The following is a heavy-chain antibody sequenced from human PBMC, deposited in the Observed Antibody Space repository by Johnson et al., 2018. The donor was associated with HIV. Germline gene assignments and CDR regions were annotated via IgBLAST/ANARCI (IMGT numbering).Heavy chain of an antibody. CDR3: ARGVGYYSHDAFDI. CDR2: ISYDGSSE. D-gene: IGHD2/OR15-2a*01. J-gene: IGHJ3*02. V-gene: IGHV3-30*03. Sequence: QVQLVESGGGVVQPGRSLRLSCAASGFTFSSYGMHWVRQAPGKGLEWVAIISYDGSSEYYADSVKGRFTISRDNAKNTLYLQMNSLRAEDTAVYYCARGVGYYSHDAFDIWGQGTMVTVSS. CDR1: GFTFSSYG.